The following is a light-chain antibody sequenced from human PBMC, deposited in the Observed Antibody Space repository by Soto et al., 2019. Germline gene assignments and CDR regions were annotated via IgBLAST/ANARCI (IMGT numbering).Light chain of an antibody. Sequence: SYELTQPPSVSVAPGQTARITCGGNNIGGKSVHWYQQKPGQAPVLVVYDDSDRPSAIPERFSGSNSVNTATLTISRVAAGDEADYYCQVWESGRGVFGTGTKVTVL. CDR3: QVWESGRGV. J-gene: IGLJ1*01. CDR1: NIGGKS. CDR2: DDS. V-gene: IGLV3-21*02.